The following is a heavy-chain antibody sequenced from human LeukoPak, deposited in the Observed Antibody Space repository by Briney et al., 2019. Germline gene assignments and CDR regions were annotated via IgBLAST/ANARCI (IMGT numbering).Heavy chain of an antibody. J-gene: IGHJ6*03. V-gene: IGHV1-18*01. CDR3: AREYYYYMDV. CDR2: ISAYNGNT. CDR1: GYTFTGYG. Sequence: EASVKVSCKASGYTFTGYGISWVRQAPGQGLEWMGGISAYNGNTNYAQKLQGRVTMTTDRSTRTAYMELRSLRSHDTAVYYCAREYYYYMDVWGKGTTVTISS.